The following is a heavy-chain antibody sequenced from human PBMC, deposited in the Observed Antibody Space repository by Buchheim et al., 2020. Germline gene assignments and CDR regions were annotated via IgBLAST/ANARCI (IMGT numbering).Heavy chain of an antibody. CDR1: GFSFRSHA. Sequence: QVQLVESGGGVVQPGTSLRLSCAASGFSFRSHAMHWVRQAPGKGLEWVALISYDASYKDYPDSVKGRFHISRDTSKNKLHLQMNSLRVEDTAVYYCLAEIGAREFDHWGQGTL. CDR3: LAEIGAREFDH. D-gene: IGHD2/OR15-2a*01. V-gene: IGHV3-30*03. J-gene: IGHJ4*02. CDR2: ISYDASYK.